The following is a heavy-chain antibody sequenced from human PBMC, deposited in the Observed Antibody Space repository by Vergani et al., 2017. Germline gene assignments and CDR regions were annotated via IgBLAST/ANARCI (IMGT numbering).Heavy chain of an antibody. CDR1: GFTFSSYA. Sequence: EVQLVESGGGLVQPGGSLRLSCAASGFTFSSYAMHWVRQAPGKGLEYVSAISSNGGSTYYANSVKGRFTISRDNSKNTLYLQMNSLRAEDTAVYYCARDRSRGEQWLVHFDYWGQGTLVTVSS. V-gene: IGHV3-64*01. D-gene: IGHD6-19*01. CDR3: ARDRSRGEQWLVHFDY. CDR2: ISSNGGST. J-gene: IGHJ4*02.